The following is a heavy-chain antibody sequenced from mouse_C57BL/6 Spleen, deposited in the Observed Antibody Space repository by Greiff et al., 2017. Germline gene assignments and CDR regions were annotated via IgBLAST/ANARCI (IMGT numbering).Heavy chain of an antibody. J-gene: IGHJ4*01. CDR3: ARGKITTVPYYAMDY. CDR1: GYTFTDYY. D-gene: IGHD1-1*01. V-gene: IGHV1-26*01. CDR2: INPNNGGI. Sequence: EVQLQQSGPELVKPGASVKISCKASGYTFTDYYMHWVKQSHGKSLEWIGYINPNNGGISYNQKFKGKATLTVDKSSSTAYMELRSLTSEDSTVYYCARGKITTVPYYAMDYWGQGTSVTVAS.